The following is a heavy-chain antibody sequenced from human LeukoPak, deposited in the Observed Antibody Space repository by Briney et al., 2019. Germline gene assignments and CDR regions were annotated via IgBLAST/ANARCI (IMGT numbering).Heavy chain of an antibody. D-gene: IGHD3-10*01. CDR2: IKQDGSEK. J-gene: IGHJ6*02. CDR1: GFTFSSYW. CDR3: ARGTSYYPEYYYYGMDV. V-gene: IGHV3-7*01. Sequence: LPGGSLRLSCAASGFTFSSYWMSWVRQAPGKGLEWVASIKQDGSEKYYVDSVKGRFTISRDNAKNSLYLQMNSLRAEDTAVYYCARGTSYYPEYYYYGMDVWGQGTTVTVSS.